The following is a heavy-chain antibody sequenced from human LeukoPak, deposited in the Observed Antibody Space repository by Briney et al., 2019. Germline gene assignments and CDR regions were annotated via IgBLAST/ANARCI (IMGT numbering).Heavy chain of an antibody. CDR2: ISSSSSYT. J-gene: IGHJ4*02. V-gene: IGHV3-11*05. CDR1: GFTFSDYY. Sequence: GGSLRLSCAASGFTFSDYYMSWIRQAPGKGLEWVSYISSSSSYTNYADSVKGRFTISRDNANKSLYLQMNSLRAEDTGVYYCARERGGIAAAGSDYWGQGTLVTASS. CDR3: ARERGGIAAAGSDY. D-gene: IGHD6-25*01.